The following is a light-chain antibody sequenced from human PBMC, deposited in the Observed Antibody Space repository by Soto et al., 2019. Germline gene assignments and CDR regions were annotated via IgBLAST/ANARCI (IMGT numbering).Light chain of an antibody. J-gene: IGLJ3*02. CDR1: SGAVTSDHY. Sequence: QAVVTQEPSLTVSPGGTVTLTCASSSGAVTSDHYPNWFQQKPGQAPRALIYRTNNKHSWTPVRFSGSLLGGKAALTLSGAQSEDEADYYCLLYSGGVHVXGGGTKLTVL. CDR2: RTN. V-gene: IGLV7-43*01. CDR3: LLYSGGVHV.